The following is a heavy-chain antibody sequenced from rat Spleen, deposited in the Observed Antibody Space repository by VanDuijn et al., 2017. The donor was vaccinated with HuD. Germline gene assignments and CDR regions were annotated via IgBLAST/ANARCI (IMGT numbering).Heavy chain of an antibody. CDR2: ITYDGSST. J-gene: IGHJ2*01. V-gene: IGHV5-25*01. CDR1: GFTFSNYY. Sequence: EVQLVESGGGLVQPGRSMKLSCAVSGFTFSNYYMAWVRQAPTKGLEWVASITYDGSSTYYRDSVKGRFTISRDNAKSTLYLQMDSLRSEDTATYYCARRGRNYYALDYWGQGVMVTVSS. D-gene: IGHD1-12*01. CDR3: ARRGRNYYALDY.